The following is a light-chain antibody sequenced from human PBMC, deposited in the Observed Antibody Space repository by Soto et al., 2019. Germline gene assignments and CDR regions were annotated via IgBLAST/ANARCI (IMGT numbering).Light chain of an antibody. CDR2: GAY. Sequence: ESVLTQSPGTLSLAPGERATLSCRASQSVSSNYLAWYQQKPGQTPRLLIYGAYTRATGIQDRFSGSGSGTDFTLTIRRLEPEDFAVYYCKQYGSSPRTFGQGTKVDIK. CDR3: KQYGSSPRT. J-gene: IGKJ1*01. V-gene: IGKV3-20*01. CDR1: QSVSSNY.